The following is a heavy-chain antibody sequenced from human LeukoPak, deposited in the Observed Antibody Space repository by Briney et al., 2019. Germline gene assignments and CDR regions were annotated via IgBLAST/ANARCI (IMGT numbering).Heavy chain of an antibody. D-gene: IGHD3-22*01. CDR2: ISGSGGST. V-gene: IGHV3-23*01. CDR1: AFTFSTYA. J-gene: IGHJ4*02. Sequence: PGGSLRLSCAASAFTFSTYAMSWVRQAPGQGLEWGSAISGSGGSTYYADSVKGRFTISRDNSKNTLYLQMNSLRAEDTAVYYCAKDTLPSYYYDSSGYYFCYFDYWGQGTLVTVSS. CDR3: AKDTLPSYYYDSSGYYFCYFDY.